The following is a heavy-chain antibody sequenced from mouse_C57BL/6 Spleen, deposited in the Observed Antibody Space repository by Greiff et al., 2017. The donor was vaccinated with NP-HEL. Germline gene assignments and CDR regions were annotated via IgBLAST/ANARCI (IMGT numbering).Heavy chain of an antibody. CDR2: ISSGSSTI. D-gene: IGHD1-1*01. V-gene: IGHV5-17*01. CDR1: GFTFSDYG. Sequence: EVKVEESGGGLVKPGGSLKLSCAASGFTFSDYGMHWVRQAPEKGLEWVAYISSGSSTIYYADTVKGRFTISRDNAKNTLFLQMTSRRSEDTAMYYCAREGTYYYGSRLWFAYWGQGTLVTVSA. CDR3: AREGTYYYGSRLWFAY. J-gene: IGHJ3*01.